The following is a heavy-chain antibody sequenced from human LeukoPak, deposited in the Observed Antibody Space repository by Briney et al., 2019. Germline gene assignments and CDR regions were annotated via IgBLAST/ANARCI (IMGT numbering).Heavy chain of an antibody. J-gene: IGHJ4*02. D-gene: IGHD3-22*01. CDR3: ASHYYASSGSLFDS. CDR1: GYSIGSGYY. V-gene: IGHV4-38-2*01. Sequence: SETLSLTCAVSGYSIGSGYYWVWIRQPTGNGLEWIGSVYHTGSTYYHPSLKSRVTISLDTSKNQFSLRLTSVTAADTALYYCASHYYASSGSLFDSWGRGSLVTVSS. CDR2: VYHTGST.